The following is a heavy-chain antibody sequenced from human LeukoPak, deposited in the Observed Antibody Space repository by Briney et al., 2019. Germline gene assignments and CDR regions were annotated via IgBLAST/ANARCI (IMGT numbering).Heavy chain of an antibody. CDR1: GYTFTGYY. J-gene: IGHJ4*02. Sequence: SVKVSCKASGYTFTGYYMHWVRQAPGQGLEWMGGIIPIFGTANYAQKFQGRVTITADESTSTAYMELSSLRSEDTAVYYCARGRDIVVVPAAKVPFDYWGQGTLVTVSS. CDR3: ARGRDIVVVPAAKVPFDY. D-gene: IGHD2-2*01. V-gene: IGHV1-69*13. CDR2: IIPIFGTA.